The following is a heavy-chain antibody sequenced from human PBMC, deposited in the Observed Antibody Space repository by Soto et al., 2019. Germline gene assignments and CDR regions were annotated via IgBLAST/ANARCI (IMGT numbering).Heavy chain of an antibody. D-gene: IGHD6-13*01. Sequence: PGGSLRHSCAASGFTFSSYGMHWVRQAPGKGLEWVAVISYDGSNKYYADSVKGRFTISRDNSKNTLYLQMNSLRAEDTAVYYCAKDISSSWYSYYYGMDVWGHGTTVTVSS. J-gene: IGHJ6*02. CDR3: AKDISSSWYSYYYGMDV. V-gene: IGHV3-30*18. CDR2: ISYDGSNK. CDR1: GFTFSSYG.